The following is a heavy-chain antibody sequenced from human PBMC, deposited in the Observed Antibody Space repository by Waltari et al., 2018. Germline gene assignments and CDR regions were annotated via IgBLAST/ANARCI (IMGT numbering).Heavy chain of an antibody. CDR2: IIPIFGAP. V-gene: IGHV1-69*01. Sequence: QVQPVQSGAEVKKPGSSVKVSCKASGETLSNYAIAWVRQAPGQGLEWMGGIIPIFGAPKSAQKFQGRVTITADESTSTAYMALSSLRSDDTAVYYCAISTGSDWYFDLWGRGTLVTVSS. CDR1: GETLSNYA. J-gene: IGHJ2*01. CDR3: AISTGSDWYFDL. D-gene: IGHD2-8*02.